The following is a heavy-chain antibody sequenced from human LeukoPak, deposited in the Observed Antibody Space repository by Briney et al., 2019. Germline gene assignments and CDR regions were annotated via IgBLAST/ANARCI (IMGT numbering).Heavy chain of an antibody. CDR1: GFTFSSYG. J-gene: IGHJ6*03. V-gene: IGHV3-33*06. CDR2: IWYDRSNK. D-gene: IGHD4-17*01. CDR3: AKESGDLSLYYYYYMDV. Sequence: GGSLRLSCAASGFTFSSYGMHWVRQAPGKGLEWVAVIWYDRSNKYYADSVKGRFTISRDNFKNMLYLQMDSLGAEDTAVYYCAKESGDLSLYYYYYMDVWGKGTTVTVSS.